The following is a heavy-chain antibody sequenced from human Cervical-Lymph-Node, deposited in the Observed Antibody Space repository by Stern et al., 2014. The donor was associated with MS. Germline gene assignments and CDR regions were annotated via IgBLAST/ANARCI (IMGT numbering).Heavy chain of an antibody. D-gene: IGHD3-22*01. CDR2: IVVGSGNT. Sequence: QLVESGPEVKKPGTSVKVSCKASGFTFTSSAVQWVRQARGPRLEWIGWIVVGSGNTNYAQKFQERVTITRDMSTSTAYMELSSLRSEDTAVYYCAAEPNYYDSSGSDAFDIWGQGTMVTVSS. V-gene: IGHV1-58*01. CDR3: AAEPNYYDSSGSDAFDI. CDR1: GFTFTSSA. J-gene: IGHJ3*02.